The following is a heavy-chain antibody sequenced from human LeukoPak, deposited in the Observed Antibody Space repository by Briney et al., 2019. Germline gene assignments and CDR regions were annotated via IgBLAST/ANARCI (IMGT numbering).Heavy chain of an antibody. Sequence: GGSLRLSCAASRFTLSSYEMNWVRQAPGKGLEWVSYISSSGSTIYYADSVKGRFTISRDNAKNSLYLQMNSLRAEDTAVYYCAREMTTVVNWFDPWGQGTLVTVSS. CDR2: ISSSGSTI. CDR3: AREMTTVVNWFDP. V-gene: IGHV3-48*03. CDR1: RFTLSSYE. D-gene: IGHD4-23*01. J-gene: IGHJ5*02.